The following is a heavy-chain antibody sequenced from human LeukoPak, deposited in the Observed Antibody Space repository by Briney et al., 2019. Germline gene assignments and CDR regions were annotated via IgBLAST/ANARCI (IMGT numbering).Heavy chain of an antibody. J-gene: IGHJ6*02. CDR1: GFTFSSYA. CDR3: ARDQNDFWSGYYYGMDV. V-gene: IGHV3-33*08. Sequence: GGSLRLSCAASGFTFSSYAMHWVRQAPGKGLEWVAVIWYDGSNKYYADSVKGRFTISRDNSKNTLYLQMNSLRAEDTAVYYCARDQNDFWSGYYYGMDVWGQGTTVTVSS. D-gene: IGHD3-3*01. CDR2: IWYDGSNK.